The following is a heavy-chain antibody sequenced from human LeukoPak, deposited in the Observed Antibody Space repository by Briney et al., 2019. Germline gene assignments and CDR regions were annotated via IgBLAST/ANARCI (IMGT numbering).Heavy chain of an antibody. CDR2: INTTTGNP. CDR1: GYTFTSCA. CDR3: TRQGPGYCGSTSCYGVDY. Sequence: EASVKVSCKPSGYTFTSCAMNGVRQAPGQGLEWMGWINTTTGNPTYAQGFTGRFVFSLDTSVSTAYLQISRLKAEDTAVYYCTRQGPGYCGSTSCYGVDYWGQGTLVTVSS. D-gene: IGHD2-2*01. V-gene: IGHV7-4-1*02. J-gene: IGHJ4*02.